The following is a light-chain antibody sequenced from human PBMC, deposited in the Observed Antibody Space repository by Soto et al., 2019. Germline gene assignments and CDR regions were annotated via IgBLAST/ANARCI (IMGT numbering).Light chain of an antibody. Sequence: QSVLTQPRSVSGSPGQSVTISCTGSSSEIGTYNYVSWYQQHPGKAPKLMIYDVSKRPSGVPDRFSGSKSGNTASLTISGLQAEDEADYYCSSYTDSSNYVFGTGTKVTVL. CDR3: SSYTDSSNYV. CDR2: DVS. CDR1: SSEIGTYNY. J-gene: IGLJ1*01. V-gene: IGLV2-11*01.